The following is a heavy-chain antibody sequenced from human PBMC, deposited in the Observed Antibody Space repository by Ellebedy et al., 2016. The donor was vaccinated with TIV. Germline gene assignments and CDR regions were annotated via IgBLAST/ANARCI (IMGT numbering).Heavy chain of an antibody. CDR3: ARFPLAAGGFDY. Sequence: MPSETLSLTCTVSGGSISSGGYYWSWIRQHPGKGLEWIGYIYYSGSTYYNPSLKSRVTISTDTSKNHFSLKLSSVTAADTAVYYCARFPLAAGGFDYWGQGTLVTVSS. D-gene: IGHD6-13*01. V-gene: IGHV4-31*03. CDR2: IYYSGST. J-gene: IGHJ4*02. CDR1: GGSISSGGYY.